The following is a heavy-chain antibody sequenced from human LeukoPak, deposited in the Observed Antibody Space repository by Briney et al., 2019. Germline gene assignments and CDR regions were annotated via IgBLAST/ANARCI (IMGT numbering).Heavy chain of an antibody. CDR2: IHYSGST. V-gene: IGHV4-59*01. CDR1: GGSISSYY. D-gene: IGHD5-18*01. Sequence: PETLSLTCTVSGGSISSYYWSWIRQPPGKGLEWIGYIHYSGSTNYNPSLKSRVTISLDTSKNQFSLKLSSVTAADTAVYYCARVLGYSYGYPFDYWGQGTLVTVSS. CDR3: ARVLGYSYGYPFDY. J-gene: IGHJ4*02.